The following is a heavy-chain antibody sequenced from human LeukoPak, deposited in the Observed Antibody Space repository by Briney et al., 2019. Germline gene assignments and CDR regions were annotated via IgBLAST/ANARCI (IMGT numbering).Heavy chain of an antibody. CDR2: ISAYNGNT. V-gene: IGHV1-18*01. J-gene: IGHJ5*02. CDR3: ARDVIAVAGYDWFDP. CDR1: GYTFTSYG. Sequence: GASVKVSCKASGYTFTSYGISWVRQAPGQGLERMGWISAYNGNTNYAQKLQGRVTMTTDTSTSTAYMELRSLRSDDTAVYYCARDVIAVAGYDWFDPWAREPWSPSPQ. D-gene: IGHD6-19*01.